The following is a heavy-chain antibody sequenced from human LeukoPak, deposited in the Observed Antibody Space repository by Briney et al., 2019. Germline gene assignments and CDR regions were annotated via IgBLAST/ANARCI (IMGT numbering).Heavy chain of an antibody. V-gene: IGHV3-23*01. Sequence: GGSLRLSCAASGFTFSSYAMGWVRQAPGKGLEWVSAISGSGGSTYYADSVKGRFTISRDNSKNTLYLQMNSLRAEDTAVYYCAKDTSYSSSWYNYWGQGTLVTVSS. CDR1: GFTFSSYA. CDR3: AKDTSYSSSWYNY. D-gene: IGHD6-13*01. CDR2: ISGSGGST. J-gene: IGHJ4*02.